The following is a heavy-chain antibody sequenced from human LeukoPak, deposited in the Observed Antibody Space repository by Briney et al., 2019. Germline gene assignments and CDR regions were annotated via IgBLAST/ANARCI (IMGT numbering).Heavy chain of an antibody. J-gene: IGHJ4*02. CDR3: ARGQSRYFDWYLGFFDY. D-gene: IGHD3-9*01. Sequence: GRSLRLSCPASGFTFSSYAMHWVRQAPGKGLEWVAVISYDGSNKYYADSVKGRFTISRDNAKNSLYLQMNSLRADDTAVYYCARGQSRYFDWYLGFFDYWGQGTLVTVSS. V-gene: IGHV3-30-3*01. CDR1: GFTFSSYA. CDR2: ISYDGSNK.